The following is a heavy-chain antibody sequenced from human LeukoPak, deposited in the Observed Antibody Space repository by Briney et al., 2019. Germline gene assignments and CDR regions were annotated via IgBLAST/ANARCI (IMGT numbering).Heavy chain of an antibody. V-gene: IGHV4-39*01. CDR3: ASHTPEDDAFDI. J-gene: IGHJ3*02. CDR1: GGSISSSSYY. CDR2: IYYSGST. Sequence: PSETLSLTCTVSGGSISSSSYYWGWIRQPPGKGLEWIGSIYYSGSTYYNPSLKSRVTISVDTSKNQFSLKLSSVTAADTAVYYCASHTPEDDAFDIWGQGTMVTVSS.